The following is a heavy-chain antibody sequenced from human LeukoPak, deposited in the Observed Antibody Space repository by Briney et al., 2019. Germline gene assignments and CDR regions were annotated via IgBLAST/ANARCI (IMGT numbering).Heavy chain of an antibody. D-gene: IGHD1-1*01. CDR2: IRYDGSNK. J-gene: IGHJ4*02. Sequence: RGSLRLSCAASGFTFDDYTMHWVRQVPGKGLEWVAFIRYDGSNKYYADSVKGRFTISRDNSKNTLYLQMNSLRAEDTAVYYCANRSWNVWGQGTLVTVSS. CDR1: GFTFDDYT. V-gene: IGHV3-30*02. CDR3: ANRSWNV.